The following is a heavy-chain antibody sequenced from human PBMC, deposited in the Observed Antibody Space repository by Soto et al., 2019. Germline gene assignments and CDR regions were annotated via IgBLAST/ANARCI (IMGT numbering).Heavy chain of an antibody. D-gene: IGHD3-3*02. CDR3: ARLPPRHLLDY. Sequence: SETLSLACTVSGSSISRSGYYWGWIRQPPGKGLEWIGSMYYGVSTYYNPSLKSRVTVSVDASKNQFSLNLSSVTAADTAVYYCARLPPRHLLDYSGQGTPVTVSA. CDR1: GSSISRSGYY. CDR2: MYYGVST. V-gene: IGHV4-39*01. J-gene: IGHJ4*02.